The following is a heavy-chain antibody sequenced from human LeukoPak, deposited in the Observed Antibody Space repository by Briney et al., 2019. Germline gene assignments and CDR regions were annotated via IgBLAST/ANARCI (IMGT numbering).Heavy chain of an antibody. V-gene: IGHV4-38-2*01. J-gene: IGHJ6*03. Sequence: SETLSLTCAVSGYSISSGYYWGCIRHPPGKGLEWIGSIYHSGSTYYNPSLKSRVTISVDTSKNQFSLKLSTVTAADTAVYYCARRGSSSWKIYSYYSMDVWGKGTTVTVSS. CDR2: IYHSGST. CDR1: GYSISSGYY. CDR3: ARRGSSSWKIYSYYSMDV. D-gene: IGHD6-13*01.